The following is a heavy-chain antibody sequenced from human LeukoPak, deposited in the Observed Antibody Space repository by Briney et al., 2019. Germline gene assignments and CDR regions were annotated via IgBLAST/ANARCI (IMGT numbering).Heavy chain of an antibody. Sequence: GGSLRLSCAASGFTFSNAWMSWVRQAPGKGLEWVGRIKSKTVGGTTDYAAPVKGRFTISRDDSKNTLYLQMNSLKTEDTAVYYCTTEDSSGWNYYYGMDVWGQGTTVTVSS. V-gene: IGHV3-15*01. J-gene: IGHJ6*02. CDR3: TTEDSSGWNYYYGMDV. CDR1: GFTFSNAW. D-gene: IGHD6-19*01. CDR2: IKSKTVGGTT.